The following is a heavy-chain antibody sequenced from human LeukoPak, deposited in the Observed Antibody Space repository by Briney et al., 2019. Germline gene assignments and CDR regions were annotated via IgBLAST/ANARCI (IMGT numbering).Heavy chain of an antibody. V-gene: IGHV3-20*01. CDR1: GFTFDDYG. CDR2: INWNGGST. D-gene: IGHD3-16*01. J-gene: IGHJ4*02. Sequence: GGSLRLSCATSGFTFDDYGMSWVRKVPGKGLEWVSGINWNGGSTGYADSVKGRFTISRDNAKNSLYLQMNSLRAEDTALYHCARKGVGGELGGFDYWGQGTLVTVSS. CDR3: ARKGVGGELGGFDY.